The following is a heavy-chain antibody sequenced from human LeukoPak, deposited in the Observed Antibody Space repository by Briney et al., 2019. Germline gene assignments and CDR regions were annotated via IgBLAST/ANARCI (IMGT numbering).Heavy chain of an antibody. D-gene: IGHD4-17*01. J-gene: IGHJ4*02. CDR3: ARGLRLSYGDYVRGSYYFDY. CDR1: GGSFSGYY. V-gene: IGHV4-34*01. Sequence: PSETLSLTCAVYGGSFSGYYWSWIRQPPGKGLEWIGEINHSGSTNYNPPLKSRVTISVDTSKNQFSLKLSSVTAADTAVYYCARGLRLSYGDYVRGSYYFDYWSQGTLVTVSS. CDR2: INHSGST.